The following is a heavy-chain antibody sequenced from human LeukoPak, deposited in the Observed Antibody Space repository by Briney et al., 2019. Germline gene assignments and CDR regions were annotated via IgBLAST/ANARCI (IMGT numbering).Heavy chain of an antibody. CDR2: IYNGDGT. J-gene: IGHJ6*03. V-gene: IGHV3-66*01. Sequence: GGSLRLSCAASGFSVRDNHMYWVRQAPGKGLEWVSVIYNGDGTGYADSVKGRFTISRDNSQNTVSLQMDSLRVEDTAVYYCARDPYSGTYGNTYYYYMDVWGKGTTVTISS. D-gene: IGHD1-26*01. CDR1: GFSVRDNH. CDR3: ARDPYSGTYGNTYYYYMDV.